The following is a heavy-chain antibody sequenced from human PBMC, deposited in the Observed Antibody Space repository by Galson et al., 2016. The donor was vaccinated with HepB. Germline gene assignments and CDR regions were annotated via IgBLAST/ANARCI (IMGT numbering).Heavy chain of an antibody. Sequence: SLRLSCAASGFSFRSYWMSWVRQAPGKGLEWVANIKEDGSAKNYVGSVEGRFTISRDNAMNSLLLQMNSLRAEETAVYYCARQPTTGSSSGDAFDKWGQGTMVTVSS. J-gene: IGHJ3*02. CDR1: GFSFRSYW. V-gene: IGHV3-7*03. CDR2: IKEDGSAK. D-gene: IGHD4-17*01. CDR3: ARQPTTGSSSGDAFDK.